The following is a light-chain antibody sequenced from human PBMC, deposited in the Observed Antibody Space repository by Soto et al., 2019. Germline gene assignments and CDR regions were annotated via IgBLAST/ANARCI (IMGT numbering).Light chain of an antibody. CDR1: SSDVGGYNY. J-gene: IGLJ2*01. Sequence: QSALTQPPSASGSPGQSVTISCTGTSSDVGGYNYVSWYQQYPGKAPKLMIYEVSKRPSGVPDRLSGSKSGNTASLTVSGLQAEDEADYYCSSYGGSNNLVFGGGTKLTVL. CDR2: EVS. V-gene: IGLV2-8*01. CDR3: SSYGGSNNLV.